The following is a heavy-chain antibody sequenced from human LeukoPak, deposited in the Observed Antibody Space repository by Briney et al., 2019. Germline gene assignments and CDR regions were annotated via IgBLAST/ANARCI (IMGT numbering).Heavy chain of an antibody. J-gene: IGHJ4*02. V-gene: IGHV1-69*05. CDR3: ARVGGNKLLWSIDY. Sequence: SVKVSCKASGGTFSSYAISWVRQAPGQGLEWMGGIIPIFGTANYAQKFQGRVTITTDESTSTAYMELSSLRSEDTAVYYCARVGGNKLLWSIDYWGQGTLVTVSS. CDR2: IIPIFGTA. CDR1: GGTFSSYA. D-gene: IGHD3-10*01.